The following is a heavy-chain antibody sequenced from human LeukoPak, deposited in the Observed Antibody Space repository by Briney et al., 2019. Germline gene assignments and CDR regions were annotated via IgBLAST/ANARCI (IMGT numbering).Heavy chain of an antibody. Sequence: ASVKVSCKASGYTFTSYDINWVRQATGQGLEWMGWINPNSGGTNYAQKFQGRVTMTRDTSISTAYMELSRLRSDDTAVYYCARDLGPKYYDFWSGYLVYWGQGTLVTVSS. D-gene: IGHD3-3*01. CDR2: INPNSGGT. CDR3: ARDLGPKYYDFWSGYLVY. V-gene: IGHV1-2*02. CDR1: GYTFTSYD. J-gene: IGHJ4*02.